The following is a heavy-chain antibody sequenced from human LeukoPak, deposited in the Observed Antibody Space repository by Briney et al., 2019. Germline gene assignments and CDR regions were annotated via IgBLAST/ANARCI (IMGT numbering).Heavy chain of an antibody. D-gene: IGHD6-6*01. J-gene: IGHJ5*02. Sequence: PGGSLRLSCAASGFTFSSYWMSWVRQAPGKGLEWVANIKQDGSEKYYVDSVKGRFTISRDNAKNSLYLQMNSLRAEDTAVYYCARDKAARPARYWFDPWGQGTLVTVSS. CDR2: IKQDGSEK. CDR3: ARDKAARPARYWFDP. CDR1: GFTFSSYW. V-gene: IGHV3-7*01.